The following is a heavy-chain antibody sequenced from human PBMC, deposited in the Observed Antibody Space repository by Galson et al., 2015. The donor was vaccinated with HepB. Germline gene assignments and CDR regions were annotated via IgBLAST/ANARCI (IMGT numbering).Heavy chain of an antibody. CDR2: ISAYNGNT. J-gene: IGHJ4*02. V-gene: IGHV1-18*01. CDR3: ARGTPPYSGSYYVFDY. D-gene: IGHD1-26*01. Sequence: SVKVSCKASGYTFTSYGISWVRQAPGQGLEWMGWISAYNGNTNYAQKLQGRVTMTTDTSTSTAYMELRSLRSDDTAVYYCARGTPPYSGSYYVFDYWGQGTLVTVSS. CDR1: GYTFTSYG.